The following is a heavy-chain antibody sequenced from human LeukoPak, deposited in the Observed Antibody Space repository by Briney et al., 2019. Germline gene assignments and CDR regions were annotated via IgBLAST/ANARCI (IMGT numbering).Heavy chain of an antibody. CDR3: ASDSPYYGMDV. CDR1: GFPFSGYW. V-gene: IGHV3-74*01. CDR2: INSDGSAT. Sequence: GGSLRLSCAASGFPFSGYWMHWVRQVPGKGLLWVSRINSDGSATIYADSVRGRFTISRDNAKNTLYLQMSGLRVEDTAVYHCASDSPYYGMDVWGQGTTVTVSS. J-gene: IGHJ6*02.